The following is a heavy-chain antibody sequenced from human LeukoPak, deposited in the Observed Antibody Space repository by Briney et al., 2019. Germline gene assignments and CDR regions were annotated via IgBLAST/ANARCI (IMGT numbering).Heavy chain of an antibody. Sequence: GGSLRLSCAASGFTVSSNFMSWVRQASGKGLEWVSVIYSGASTYYADSVKGRFTISRDNSKNTLYLQMNSLRVEDTAVYYCALGLVTDYWGQGTLVTVSS. D-gene: IGHD3-9*01. CDR1: GFTVSSNF. CDR2: IYSGAST. V-gene: IGHV3-66*01. J-gene: IGHJ4*02. CDR3: ALGLVTDY.